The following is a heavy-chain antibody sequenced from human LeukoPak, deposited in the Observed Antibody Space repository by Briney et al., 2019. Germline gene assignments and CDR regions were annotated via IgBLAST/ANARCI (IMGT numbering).Heavy chain of an antibody. CDR1: GYSFTSYW. Sequence: GESLKISCKGSGYSFTSYWIGWVRQMPGKGLEWMGIIYPGDSDTRYSPSFQGQVTISADKSISTAYLQWSSLKASDTAMYYCARGLRGHDFWSGYYVAEAFDYWGQGTLVTVSS. D-gene: IGHD3-3*01. J-gene: IGHJ4*02. CDR2: IYPGDSDT. CDR3: ARGLRGHDFWSGYYVAEAFDY. V-gene: IGHV5-51*01.